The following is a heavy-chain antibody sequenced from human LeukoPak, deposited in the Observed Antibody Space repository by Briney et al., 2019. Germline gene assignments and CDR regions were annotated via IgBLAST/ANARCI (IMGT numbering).Heavy chain of an antibody. D-gene: IGHD1-7*01. Sequence: SETLSLTCTVSGGSISSGDYYWSWIRQPPGKDLEWIGYIYYSGSTYYNPSLKSRVTISVDTSKNQFSLKLSSVTAADTAVYYCARGVTLELLFSPQNYYYYMDVWGKGTTVTVSS. CDR3: ARGVTLELLFSPQNYYYYMDV. CDR1: GGSISSGDYY. CDR2: IYYSGST. J-gene: IGHJ6*03. V-gene: IGHV4-30-4*08.